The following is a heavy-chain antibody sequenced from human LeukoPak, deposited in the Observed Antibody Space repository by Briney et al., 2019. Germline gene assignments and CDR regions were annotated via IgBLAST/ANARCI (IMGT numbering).Heavy chain of an antibody. D-gene: IGHD3-3*01. CDR1: GGSISGYY. CDR2: IYYSGTT. Sequence: SSETLSLTCSVSGGSISGYYWSWIRQPPGKGLEWIGYIYYSGTTIYNPSLKSRLTISVDTSKNQFSLKLSSVTAADTAVYYCARDLFGVDEDWGQGTLVTVSS. J-gene: IGHJ4*02. V-gene: IGHV4-59*01. CDR3: ARDLFGVDED.